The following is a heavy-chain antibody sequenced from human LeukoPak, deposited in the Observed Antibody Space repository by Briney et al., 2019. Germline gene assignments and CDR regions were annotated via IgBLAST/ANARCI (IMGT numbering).Heavy chain of an antibody. V-gene: IGHV4-34*01. Sequence: SETLSLTCAVYGGSFSGYYWSWIRQPPGKGLEWIGEINHSGSTNYNPSLKSQVTISVDTSKNHFSLKLSSVTAADTAVYYCVRGRRYFDWSPSDAFDVWGQGTKVTVSS. CDR1: GGSFSGYY. D-gene: IGHD3-9*01. J-gene: IGHJ3*01. CDR3: VRGRRYFDWSPSDAFDV. CDR2: INHSGST.